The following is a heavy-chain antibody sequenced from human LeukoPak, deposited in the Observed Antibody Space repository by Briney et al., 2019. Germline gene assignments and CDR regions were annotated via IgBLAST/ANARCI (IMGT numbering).Heavy chain of an antibody. CDR3: ANPVYSSSWYAWGY. CDR2: ISGSGGST. D-gene: IGHD6-13*01. J-gene: IGHJ4*02. V-gene: IGHV3-23*01. Sequence: GGSLRLSCAASGFTFSSYAMSWVRQAPGKGLEWVSAISGSGGSTYYADSVKGRFTISRDNSKNTLYLQMNSLRAEDTAVYYCANPVYSSSWYAWGYWGQETLVTVSS. CDR1: GFTFSSYA.